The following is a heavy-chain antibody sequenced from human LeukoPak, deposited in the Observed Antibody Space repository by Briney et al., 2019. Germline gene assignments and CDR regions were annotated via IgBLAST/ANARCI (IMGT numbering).Heavy chain of an antibody. V-gene: IGHV1-2*06. CDR2: INPNSGDT. CDR1: GYTFTAYY. CDR3: ARVAVAEFDY. D-gene: IGHD6-19*01. Sequence: ASVKVSCKASGYTFTAYYMHWVRQAPGQGLEWMGRINPNSGDTNYARKFQGRVTMTRDTSINTDYMELSRLRSDDTAVYYCARVAVAEFDYWGQGALVTVSS. J-gene: IGHJ4*02.